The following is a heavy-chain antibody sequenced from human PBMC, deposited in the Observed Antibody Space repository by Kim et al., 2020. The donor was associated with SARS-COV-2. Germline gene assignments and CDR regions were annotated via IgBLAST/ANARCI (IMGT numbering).Heavy chain of an antibody. CDR3: ARDSTYSRGRFDH. Sequence: SVKVSCKSSGETFSSYAISWLRQAPGQGLEWMGGVIPISGAADYPQKFQGSVTITADESTTTAYMQLDSLKSDDTAFYYCARDSTYSRGRFDHWGQGTLVTVSS. CDR1: GETFSSYA. J-gene: IGHJ4*02. CDR2: VIPISGAA. V-gene: IGHV1-69*13. D-gene: IGHD6-13*01.